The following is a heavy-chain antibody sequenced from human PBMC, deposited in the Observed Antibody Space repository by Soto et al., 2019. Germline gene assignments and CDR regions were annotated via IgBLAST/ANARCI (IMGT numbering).Heavy chain of an antibody. CDR3: AKDPGTQYSSGWYPNFFDY. CDR1: GFTFSSYA. J-gene: IGHJ4*02. CDR2: ISGSGGST. D-gene: IGHD6-19*01. Sequence: EVQLLESGGGLVQPGGSLRLSCAASGFTFSSYAMSWVRQAPGKGLEWVSAISGSGGSTYYADSVKGRFTISRDNSKITLYLQMNSLRADDTAVYYCAKDPGTQYSSGWYPNFFDYWGQGTLVTVSS. V-gene: IGHV3-23*01.